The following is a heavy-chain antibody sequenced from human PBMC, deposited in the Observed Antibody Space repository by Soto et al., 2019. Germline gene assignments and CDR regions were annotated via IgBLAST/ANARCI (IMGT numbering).Heavy chain of an antibody. CDR2: IIPSRGNT. Sequence: ASVKVSCEASRDTVTSYYMHWGQQASGQGLEWMGIIIPSRGNTNYVQKFQGRVTMTRDTSTSTVYMELSSLRSEDTAMYYCAREGGDAHDAFDIWGQGTMVTVS. CDR1: RDTVTSYY. D-gene: IGHD6-25*01. J-gene: IGHJ3*02. V-gene: IGHV1-46*03. CDR3: AREGGDAHDAFDI.